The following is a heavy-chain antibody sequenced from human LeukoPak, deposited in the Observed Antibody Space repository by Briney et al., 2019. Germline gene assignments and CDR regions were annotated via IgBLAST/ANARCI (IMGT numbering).Heavy chain of an antibody. Sequence: PGGSLRLSCTASGFTFGDYAMTWVRQAPGKGLEWVGFIRSKAYGGTTEYAASVKGRFTISRDDSNSIAYLQMNSEDTAVYYCTRDTTPYYWGQGTLVTVSS. D-gene: IGHD2-15*01. CDR3: TRDTTPYY. CDR2: IRSKAYGGTT. CDR1: GFTFGDYA. J-gene: IGHJ4*02. V-gene: IGHV3-49*04.